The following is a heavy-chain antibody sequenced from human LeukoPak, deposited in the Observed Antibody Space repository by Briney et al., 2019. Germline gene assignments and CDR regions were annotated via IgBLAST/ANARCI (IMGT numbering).Heavy chain of an antibody. CDR1: GFTFRSYA. Sequence: SGGSLRLSCAASGFTFRSYAMSWVRQAPGKGLEWVLAISGSGTSTYYADSVKGRFTISRDNSKNTLYLQMNSLRAEDTAVYYCEGTYYYDSSDDYWGQGTLVTLSS. CDR3: EGTYYYDSSDDY. CDR2: ISGSGTST. J-gene: IGHJ4*02. V-gene: IGHV3-23*01. D-gene: IGHD3-22*01.